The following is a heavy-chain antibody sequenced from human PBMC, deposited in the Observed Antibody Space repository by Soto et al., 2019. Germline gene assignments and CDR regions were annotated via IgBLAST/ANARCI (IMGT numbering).Heavy chain of an antibody. CDR1: GFTFSSYV. CDR2: ISGSGGST. V-gene: IGHV3-23*01. Sequence: GGSLRLSCAASGFTFSSYVMSWVRQAPGKGLEWVSGISGSGGSTYYADSVKGRFTISRDNSKNTLYLQMNSLRAEDTAVYYCAKGTGYCSSTSCSMADYWGQGTLVTVSS. CDR3: AKGTGYCSSTSCSMADY. J-gene: IGHJ4*02. D-gene: IGHD2-2*03.